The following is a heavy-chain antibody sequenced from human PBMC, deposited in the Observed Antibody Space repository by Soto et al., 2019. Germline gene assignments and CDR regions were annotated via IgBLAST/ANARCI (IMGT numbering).Heavy chain of an antibody. V-gene: IGHV3-23*01. J-gene: IGHJ4*02. D-gene: IGHD6-13*01. CDR3: AKSSGGLAASGRRHADY. CDR1: GLTFSSYA. Sequence: GGSLRLSCAASGLTFSSYAMSWVRQAPGKGLEWISVISGGGGSTYYADSVKGRFTISRDNSKNTLYLQMDSLRADDTAVYYCAKSSGGLAASGRRHADYWGQGTLVTVSS. CDR2: ISGGGGST.